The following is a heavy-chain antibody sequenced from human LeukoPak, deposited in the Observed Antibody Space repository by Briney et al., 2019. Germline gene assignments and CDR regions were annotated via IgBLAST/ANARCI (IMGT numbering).Heavy chain of an antibody. CDR1: GGSISNYH. CDR2: IYYSGST. J-gene: IGHJ3*02. D-gene: IGHD2/OR15-2a*01. CDR3: ARATLTDAFDI. Sequence: PSETLSLTCTVSGGSISNYHWSWIRQSPGKGLEWIGYIYYSGSTNYKPSLKSRVTISVDTSKNQFSLKLSSVTAADTAVYYCARATLTDAFDIWGQGTMVTVSS. V-gene: IGHV4-59*01.